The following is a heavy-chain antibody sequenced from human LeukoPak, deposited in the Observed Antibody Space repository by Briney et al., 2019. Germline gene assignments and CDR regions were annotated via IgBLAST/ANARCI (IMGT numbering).Heavy chain of an antibody. Sequence: GGSLRLSCTASGFTFSSYAMNWVRQAPGKGLEWVSGIGAGGTFTYYADSVKGRFTIFRDNSRNTLYLQMNSLRADDTAVYYCAKDLGRYRNNCFDYWGQGTLVTVSS. D-gene: IGHD1-26*01. V-gene: IGHV3-23*01. CDR1: GFTFSSYA. J-gene: IGHJ4*02. CDR2: IGAGGTFT. CDR3: AKDLGRYRNNCFDY.